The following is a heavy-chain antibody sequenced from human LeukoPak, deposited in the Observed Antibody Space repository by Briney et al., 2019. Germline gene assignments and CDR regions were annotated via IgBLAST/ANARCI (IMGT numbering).Heavy chain of an antibody. D-gene: IGHD6-19*01. CDR2: TQNTGGT. V-gene: IGHV4-59*01. CDR3: AKHGSGWSFDY. J-gene: IGHJ4*02. CDR1: SASISSYY. Sequence: PSETLSLTCTVSSASISSYYWGWIRQSPGKGLEWIGYTQNTGGTNYNPSLKSRVSISKDTSKNQFSLQVSSVTAADTAVYYCAKHGSGWSFDYWGQGTLVTVSS.